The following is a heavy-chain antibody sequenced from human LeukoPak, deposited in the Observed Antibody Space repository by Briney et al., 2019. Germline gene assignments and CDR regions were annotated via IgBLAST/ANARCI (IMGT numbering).Heavy chain of an antibody. V-gene: IGHV3-7*01. CDR3: ARDDCSSISCYHNWFDP. Sequence: GGSLRLSCAASGFTFSSYWMSWVRQAPGKGLEWVANIKQDGSGKYYVDSVKGRFTISRDNAKNSLYLQMNSLRAEDTAVCYCARDDCSSISCYHNWFDPWGQGTLVTVSS. CDR1: GFTFSSYW. D-gene: IGHD2-2*01. J-gene: IGHJ5*02. CDR2: IKQDGSGK.